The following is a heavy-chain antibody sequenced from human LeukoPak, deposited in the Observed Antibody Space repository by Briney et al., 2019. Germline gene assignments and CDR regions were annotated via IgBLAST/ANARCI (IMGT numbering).Heavy chain of an antibody. CDR1: GGSFSGYY. D-gene: IGHD2-15*01. CDR2: INHSGST. CDR3: ASNLGYCSGGSCYAHTRDY. J-gene: IGHJ4*02. Sequence: SETLSLTCAVYGGSFSGYYWSWIRQPPVKGLEWIGEINHSGSTNYNPSLKSRVTISVDTSKNQFSLKLSSVTAADTAVYYCASNLGYCSGGSCYAHTRDYWGQGTLVTVSS. V-gene: IGHV4-34*01.